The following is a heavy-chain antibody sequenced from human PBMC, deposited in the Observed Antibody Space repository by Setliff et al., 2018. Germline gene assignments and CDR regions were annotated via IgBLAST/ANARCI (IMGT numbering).Heavy chain of an antibody. Sequence: SETLSRTCTVAGGAISSSSYYWCWIRQPPGKGLEWIGSLKYSGSTYYNPSLKSRVTISVDTSKNQFSLKLNSVTAAYTAVYHCARIGVSTTVNLLGFFQTPPDAFDFWGQGTMVTVSS. J-gene: IGHJ3*01. V-gene: IGHV4-39*07. CDR2: LKYSGST. CDR3: ARIGVSTTVNLLGFFQTPPDAFDF. D-gene: IGHD4-17*01. CDR1: GGAISSSSYY.